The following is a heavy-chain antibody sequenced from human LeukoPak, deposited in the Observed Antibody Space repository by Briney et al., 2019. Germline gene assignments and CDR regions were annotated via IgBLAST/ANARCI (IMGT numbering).Heavy chain of an antibody. J-gene: IGHJ4*02. V-gene: IGHV1-2*02. CDR2: INPNSGVT. Sequence: ASVKVSCKASGYTFTGYYMHWVRQAPGQGLEWMGWINPNSGVTNYAQKFQGRVTMTRDTSISTAYMELSRLRSDDTAVYYCARDYCSSTSCYTKTYDYWGQGTLVTVSS. D-gene: IGHD2-2*02. CDR3: ARDYCSSTSCYTKTYDY. CDR1: GYTFTGYY.